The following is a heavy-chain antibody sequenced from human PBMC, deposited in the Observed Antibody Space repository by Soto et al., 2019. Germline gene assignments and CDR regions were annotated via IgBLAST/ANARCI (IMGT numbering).Heavy chain of an antibody. CDR3: ARGASGYSSSWYRRWFDP. D-gene: IGHD6-13*01. CDR1: GGSLSGYY. Sequence: SETLSLTCAVYGGSLSGYYWSWIRQPPGKGLEWIGEINHSGSTNYNPSLKSRVTISVDTSKNQFSLKLSSVTAADTAVYYCARGASGYSSSWYRRWFDPWGQGTLVTVSS. V-gene: IGHV4-34*01. J-gene: IGHJ5*02. CDR2: INHSGST.